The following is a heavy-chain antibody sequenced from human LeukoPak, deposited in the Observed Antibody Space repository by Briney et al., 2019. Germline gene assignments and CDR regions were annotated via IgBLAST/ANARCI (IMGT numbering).Heavy chain of an antibody. CDR2: IDWDDDK. Sequence: SAPALVKPTQSLTLTCTFSGFSLSTARMRVSWIRQPPGKALEWLARIDWDDDKFYKTSLKTRLTISKDTSKNQVILIMTNMDPVDTATYYCARTISVTDYFDYWGPGTLVTVSS. J-gene: IGHJ4*02. CDR1: GFSLSTARMR. CDR3: ARTISVTDYFDY. D-gene: IGHD2-2*02. V-gene: IGHV2-70*04.